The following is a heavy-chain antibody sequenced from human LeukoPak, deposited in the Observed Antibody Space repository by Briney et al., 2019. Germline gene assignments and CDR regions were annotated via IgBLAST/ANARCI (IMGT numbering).Heavy chain of an antibody. J-gene: IGHJ5*02. V-gene: IGHV3-9*01. CDR2: ISWNSGSI. CDR3: AKAGRYFDWLLSWFDP. D-gene: IGHD3-9*01. Sequence: GGSLRLSCAASGFTFDDYAMHWVRQAPGKGLEWVSGISWNSGSIGYADSVKGRFTISRDNAKNSLYLQVNSLRAEDTALYYCAKAGRYFDWLLSWFDPWGQGTLVTVSS. CDR1: GFTFDDYA.